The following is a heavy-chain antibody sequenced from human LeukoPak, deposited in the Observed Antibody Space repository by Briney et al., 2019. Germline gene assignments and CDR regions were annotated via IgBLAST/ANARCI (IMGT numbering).Heavy chain of an antibody. CDR3: ARDQSDVEMATMAAFDI. J-gene: IGHJ3*02. CDR2: IYYSGST. Sequence: PSETLSLTCAVSGGSISSGGYSWSWIRQPPGKGLEWIGYIYYSGSTYYNPSLKSRVTISVDTSKNQFSLKLSSVTAADTAVYYCARDQSDVEMATMAAFDIWGQGTMVTVSS. D-gene: IGHD5-24*01. V-gene: IGHV4-30-4*07. CDR1: GGSISSGGYS.